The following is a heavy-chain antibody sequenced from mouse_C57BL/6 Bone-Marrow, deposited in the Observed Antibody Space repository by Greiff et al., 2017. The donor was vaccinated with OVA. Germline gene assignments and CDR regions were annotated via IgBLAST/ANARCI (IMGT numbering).Heavy chain of an antibody. CDR1: GYTFTSYW. CDR3: ARGGYSHYWYFDV. D-gene: IGHD2-3*01. CDR2: IHPNSGST. J-gene: IGHJ1*03. V-gene: IGHV1-64*01. Sequence: QVQLQQPGAELVKPGASVKLSCKASGYTFTSYWMHWVKQRPGQGLEWIGMIHPNSGSTNYNEKFKSKATLTVDKSSSTAYMQLSSLTSEDSAVYYCARGGYSHYWYFDVWGTGTTVTVSS.